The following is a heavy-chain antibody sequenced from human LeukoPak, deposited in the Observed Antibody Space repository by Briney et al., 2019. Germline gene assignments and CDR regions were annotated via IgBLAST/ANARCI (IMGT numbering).Heavy chain of an antibody. CDR2: IYHSGST. V-gene: IGHV4-4*02. CDR3: ARETTVTNAGYYFDY. J-gene: IGHJ4*02. D-gene: IGHD4-17*01. Sequence: TPSETLSLTCAVSGGSISSSNWWSWVRQPPGKGLEWIGEIYHSGSTNYNPSLKSRVTISVDKSKNQFSLKLSSVTAADTAVYYCARETTVTNAGYYFDYWGQGTLVTVSS. CDR1: GGSISSSNW.